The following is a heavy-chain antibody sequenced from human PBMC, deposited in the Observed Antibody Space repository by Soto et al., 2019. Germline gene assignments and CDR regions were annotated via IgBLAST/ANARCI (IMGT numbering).Heavy chain of an antibody. CDR3: ARGFSSSWLKNDWFDP. CDR1: GGSFSGYY. Sequence: PSETLSLTCAVYGGSFSGYYWSWIRQPPGKGLEWIGEINHSGSTNYNPSLKSRVTISVDTSKNQFSLKLSSVTAADTAVYYCARGFSSSWLKNDWFDPWGQGTLVTVSS. J-gene: IGHJ5*02. CDR2: INHSGST. D-gene: IGHD6-13*01. V-gene: IGHV4-34*01.